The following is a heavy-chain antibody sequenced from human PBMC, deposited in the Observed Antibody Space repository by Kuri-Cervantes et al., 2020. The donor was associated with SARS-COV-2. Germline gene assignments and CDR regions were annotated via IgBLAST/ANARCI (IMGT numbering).Heavy chain of an antibody. CDR1: GFTFSSYW. D-gene: IGHD2-2*01. CDR2: IRSKANSYAT. Sequence: GESLKISCAASGFTFSSYWMHWVRQAPGKGLEWVGRIRSKANSYATAYAASVKGRFTISRDDSKNTAYLQMNSLKTEDTAVYYCTRRARSTSFWFDPWGQGTLVTVSS. J-gene: IGHJ5*02. CDR3: TRRARSTSFWFDP. V-gene: IGHV3-73*01.